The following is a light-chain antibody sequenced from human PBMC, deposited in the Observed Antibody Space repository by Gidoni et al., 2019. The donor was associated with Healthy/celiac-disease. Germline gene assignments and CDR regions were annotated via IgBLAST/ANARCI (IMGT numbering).Light chain of an antibody. Sequence: EIVLTQSPGTLSLSPGDRATLSCRASQSVSSSYLAWYQQKPGQAPRLLIYGASSRATGIPDRFSGSGSGTDFTLTISRLEPEDFAVYYCQQYGSSLFTFGPXTKVDIK. CDR1: QSVSSSY. CDR3: QQYGSSLFT. CDR2: GAS. V-gene: IGKV3-20*01. J-gene: IGKJ3*01.